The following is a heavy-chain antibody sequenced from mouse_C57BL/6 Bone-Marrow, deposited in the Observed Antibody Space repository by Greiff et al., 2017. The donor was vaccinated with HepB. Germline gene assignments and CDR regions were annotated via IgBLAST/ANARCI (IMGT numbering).Heavy chain of an antibody. D-gene: IGHD2-4*01. CDR3: AREGIYYDYDLYAMDY. J-gene: IGHJ4*01. V-gene: IGHV1-54*01. CDR1: GYAFTNYL. CDR2: INPGSGGT. Sequence: QVQLQQSGAELVRPGTSVKVSCKASGYAFTNYLIEWVKQRPGQGLEWIGVINPGSGGTNYNEKFKGKATLTADKSSSTAYMQRSILTSEDSAVYFCAREGIYYDYDLYAMDYWGQGTSVTVSS.